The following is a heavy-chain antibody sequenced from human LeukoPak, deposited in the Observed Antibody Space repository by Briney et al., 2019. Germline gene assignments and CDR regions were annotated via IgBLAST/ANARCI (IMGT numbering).Heavy chain of an antibody. CDR1: GYTFTGYY. CDR3: ARAGGSRGFGI. J-gene: IGHJ3*02. Sequence: ASVKVSCKASGYTFTGYYMHWVRQAPGQGLEWMGRINPNRSAPNHAQKFQRRVTMTRDASISTDYIELSRLRSDDTAVYYCARAGGSRGFGIWGQGTMVTVSS. D-gene: IGHD1-26*01. V-gene: IGHV1-2*06. CDR2: INPNRSAP.